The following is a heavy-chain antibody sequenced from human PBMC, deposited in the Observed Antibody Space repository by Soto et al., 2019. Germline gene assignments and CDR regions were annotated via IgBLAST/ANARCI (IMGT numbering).Heavy chain of an antibody. Sequence: SETLSLTCAVYGGSFSGYYWSWIRQPPGKGLEWIGEINHSGSTNYNPSLKSRVTISVDTSKNQFSLKLSSVTAADTAAYYCARGRPLITIFGVVIIRDFGWFDPWGQGTLVTVSS. CDR2: INHSGST. J-gene: IGHJ5*02. D-gene: IGHD3-3*01. CDR3: ARGRPLITIFGVVIIRDFGWFDP. V-gene: IGHV4-34*01. CDR1: GGSFSGYY.